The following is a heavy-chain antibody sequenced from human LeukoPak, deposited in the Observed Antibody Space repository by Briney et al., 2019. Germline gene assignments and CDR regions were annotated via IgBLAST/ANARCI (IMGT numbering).Heavy chain of an antibody. V-gene: IGHV1-18*01. J-gene: IGHJ4*02. Sequence: ASVKVSCKASGYTFTSYGISWVRQAPGKGLEWMGWISAYNGNTNYAHKLQGRVTMTTDTSTSTAYMELRSLRSDDTAVYYCARVRYYYGSGSLDYWGQGTLVTVSS. CDR3: ARVRYYYGSGSLDY. D-gene: IGHD3-10*01. CDR2: ISAYNGNT. CDR1: GYTFTSYG.